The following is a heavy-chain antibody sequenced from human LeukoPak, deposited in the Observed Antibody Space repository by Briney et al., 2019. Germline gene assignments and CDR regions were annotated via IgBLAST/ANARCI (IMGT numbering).Heavy chain of an antibody. CDR1: GFTVSINY. CDR2: VYGGAST. Sequence: GGSLRLSCAASGFTVSINYMSWVRQAPGKGLEWVSVVYGGASTNYGDSVKGRFTISRDNSKNTVYLQTNSLRAEDTAMYYCARDILYGSQLWGQGTLVTVSS. D-gene: IGHD3-10*01. J-gene: IGHJ4*02. CDR3: ARDILYGSQL. V-gene: IGHV3-66*01.